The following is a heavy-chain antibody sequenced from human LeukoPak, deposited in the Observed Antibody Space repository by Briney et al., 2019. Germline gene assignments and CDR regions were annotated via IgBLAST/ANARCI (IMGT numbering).Heavy chain of an antibody. V-gene: IGHV3-23*01. CDR1: GFTFNSHA. CDR3: AQDGHFVDYYYYMDV. Sequence: GGSLRLSCAASGFTFNSHAMTWVRQAPGKGLEWVSTICGGGGCTYYADSVRGRFTISRDNSKNTLYLQMNSLRAEDTAVYYCAQDGHFVDYYYYMDVWGKGTTVTVSS. J-gene: IGHJ6*03. CDR2: ICGGGGCT.